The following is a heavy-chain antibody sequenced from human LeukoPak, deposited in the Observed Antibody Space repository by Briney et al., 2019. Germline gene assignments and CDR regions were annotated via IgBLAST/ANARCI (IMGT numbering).Heavy chain of an antibody. D-gene: IGHD5-24*01. Sequence: ASVKVSCKASGYTFTSYGISWVRQAPGQGLEWMGWISAYNGNTNYAQMLQGRVTMTTDTSTSTAYMELRSLISDDTAVYYCARDLRDGYQYYFDYWGQGTLVTVSS. V-gene: IGHV1-18*01. CDR2: ISAYNGNT. J-gene: IGHJ4*02. CDR1: GYTFTSYG. CDR3: ARDLRDGYQYYFDY.